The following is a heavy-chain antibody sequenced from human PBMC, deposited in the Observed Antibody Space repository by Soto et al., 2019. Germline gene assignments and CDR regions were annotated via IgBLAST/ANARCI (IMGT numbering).Heavy chain of an antibody. J-gene: IGHJ4*02. CDR1: GFTFSSYE. Sequence: GGSLRLSCAASGFTFSSYEMNWVRQAPGKGLEWVSYISGSGGSTYYADSVKGRFTISRDNSKNTLYLQMNSLRAEDTAVYYCAKARGGLVDFDYWGQGTLVTVSS. CDR2: ISGSGGST. D-gene: IGHD3-10*01. V-gene: IGHV3-23*01. CDR3: AKARGGLVDFDY.